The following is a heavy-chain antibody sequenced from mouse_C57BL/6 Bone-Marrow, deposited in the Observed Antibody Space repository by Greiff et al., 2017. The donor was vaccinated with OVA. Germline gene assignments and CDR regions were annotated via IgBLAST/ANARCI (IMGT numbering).Heavy chain of an antibody. CDR3: AMSYYGTWFAY. J-gene: IGHJ3*01. V-gene: IGHV1-74*01. CDR2: IHPSDSDT. D-gene: IGHD2-10*01. CDR1: GYTFTSYW. Sequence: VKLQESGAELVKPGASVKLSCKASGYTFTSYWMPWVKQRPGQGLEWIGRIHPSDSDTNYNQKFKGKATVTVDKSSSTAYMQLSSLTSEDSAFYYCAMSYYGTWFAYWGQGTLVTVSA.